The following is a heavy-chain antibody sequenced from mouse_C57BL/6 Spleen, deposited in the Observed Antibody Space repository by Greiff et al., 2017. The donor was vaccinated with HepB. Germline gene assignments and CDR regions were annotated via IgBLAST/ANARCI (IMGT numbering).Heavy chain of an antibody. CDR1: GYTFTSYW. CDR2: INPSNGGT. D-gene: IGHD2-1*01. J-gene: IGHJ3*01. CDR3: ARLRNYGNYWAWFAY. Sequence: QVQLQQPGTELVKPGASVKLSCKASGYTFTSYWMHWVKQRPGQGLEWIGNINPSNGGTNYNEKFQSKATLTVDKSSSTAYMQLSSLTSEDSAVYYCARLRNYGNYWAWFAYWGQGTLVTVSA. V-gene: IGHV1-53*01.